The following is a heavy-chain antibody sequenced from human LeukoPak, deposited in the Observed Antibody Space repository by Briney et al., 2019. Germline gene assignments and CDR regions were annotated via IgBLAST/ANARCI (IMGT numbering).Heavy chain of an antibody. CDR1: GFTFSSCA. CDR3: AKSYGDYLGYFDS. V-gene: IGHV3-23*01. CDR2: ISDGGGTT. J-gene: IGHJ4*02. D-gene: IGHD4-17*01. Sequence: GGSLTLSSAASGFTFSSCAMSWVRQAPGKGLEWVSGISDGGGTTNYADAVKGRFTISRDKSKNTLFVQMNSLRAEDTAVYYCAKSYGDYLGYFDSWGQVILVSVSS.